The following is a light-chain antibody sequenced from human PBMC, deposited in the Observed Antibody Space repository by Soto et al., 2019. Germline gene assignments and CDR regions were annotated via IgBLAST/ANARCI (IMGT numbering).Light chain of an antibody. CDR1: SSDVGSYNL. V-gene: IGLV2-23*02. CDR2: EVS. CDR3: CSYTGSSYI. Sequence: ALTQPASVSGSPGQSITISCTGTSSDVGSYNLVSWYQQHPGKAPKLIIYEVSKGTSGISNRFSGSKSGNTASLTISGLQAEDEADYYCCSYTGSSYIFGTGTKLTVL. J-gene: IGLJ1*01.